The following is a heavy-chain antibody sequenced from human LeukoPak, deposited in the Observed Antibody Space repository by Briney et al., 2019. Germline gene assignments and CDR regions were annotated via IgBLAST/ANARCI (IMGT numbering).Heavy chain of an antibody. CDR3: ATHAMNLLLWFGELLSFDY. CDR1: GYTLTELS. V-gene: IGHV1-24*01. J-gene: IGHJ4*02. CDR2: FDPEDGET. D-gene: IGHD3-10*01. Sequence: ASVKVSFKVSGYTLTELSMHWVRQAPGKGLEWMGGFDPEDGETIYAQKFQGRVTMTEDTSTDTAYMELSSLRSEDTAVYYCATHAMNLLLWFGELLSFDYWGQGTLVTVSS.